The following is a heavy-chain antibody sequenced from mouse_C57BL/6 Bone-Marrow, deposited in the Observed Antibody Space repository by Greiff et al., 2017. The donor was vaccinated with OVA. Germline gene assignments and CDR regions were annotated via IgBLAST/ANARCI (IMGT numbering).Heavy chain of an antibody. CDR2: IYPGSGST. CDR1: GYTFTSYW. CDR3: ARRDYGSISTVY. V-gene: IGHV1-55*01. D-gene: IGHD1-1*01. Sequence: VQLQQPGAELVKPGASVKMSCKASGYTFTSYWITWVKQRPGQGLEWIGDIYPGSGSTNYNEKFKSKATLTVDTSSSTAYMQLSSLTSDDSAVYYCARRDYGSISTVYWGQGTSVTVAS. J-gene: IGHJ4*01.